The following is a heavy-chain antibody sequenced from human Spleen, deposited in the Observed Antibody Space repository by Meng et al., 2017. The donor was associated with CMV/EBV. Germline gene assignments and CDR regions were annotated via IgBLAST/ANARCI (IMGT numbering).Heavy chain of an antibody. CDR2: INPNSGVT. CDR3: TRRPLGSTRPFDY. D-gene: IGHD1-26*01. V-gene: IGHV1-2*02. J-gene: IGHJ4*02. CDR1: AYTFTGYY. Sequence: ASVKVSCKASAYTFTGYYMHWVRQAPGQGLEWMGWINPNSGVTNYAQKFQGRVTMTRDTSISTAYMELSSLRSDDTAFYYCTRRPLGSTRPFDYWGQGTLVTVSS.